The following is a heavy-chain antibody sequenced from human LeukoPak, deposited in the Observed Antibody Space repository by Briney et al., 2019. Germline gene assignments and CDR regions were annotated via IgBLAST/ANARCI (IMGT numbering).Heavy chain of an antibody. D-gene: IGHD3-22*01. CDR1: GFTFSSYE. CDR2: ISSSGSTI. CDR3: ARQRTYYYDSSGYVDAFDI. J-gene: IGHJ3*02. Sequence: GGSLRLSCAASGFTFSSYEMNWVRQAPGKGLEWVSYISSSGSTIYYADSVKGRFTISRDNAKNSLYLQMNGLRAEDTAVYYCARQRTYYYDSSGYVDAFDIWGQGTMVTVSS. V-gene: IGHV3-48*03.